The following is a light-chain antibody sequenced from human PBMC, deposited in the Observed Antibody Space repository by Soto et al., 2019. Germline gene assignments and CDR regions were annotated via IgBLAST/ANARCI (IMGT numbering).Light chain of an antibody. Sequence: QSVLTQPASVSGSPGQPITISCTGTSSDVGAYNYVSWYQLHPGKAPKLMIYAVNNRPSGVSHRFSGSKSGNTASLTFSGLQPEDEADYYCSSYASSGAVVFGGGTKVTVL. V-gene: IGLV2-14*01. CDR1: SSDVGAYNY. J-gene: IGLJ3*02. CDR3: SSYASSGAVV. CDR2: AVN.